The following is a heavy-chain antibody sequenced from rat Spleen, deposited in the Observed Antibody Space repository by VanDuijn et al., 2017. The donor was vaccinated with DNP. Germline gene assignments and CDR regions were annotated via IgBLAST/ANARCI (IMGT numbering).Heavy chain of an antibody. CDR3: TRKYTTDYYWYFDF. CDR1: GFTFSDYY. CDR2: ISYDGSIT. D-gene: IGHD1-6*01. Sequence: EVQLVESDGGLVQPGRSLKLSCAASGFTFSDYYMAWVRQAPTKGLEWVATISYDGSITYYRDSVKGRFTISRDNAKSTLYLQMNSLGSEDTATYYCTRKYTTDYYWYFDFWGPGTMVTVSS. V-gene: IGHV5-29*01. J-gene: IGHJ1*01.